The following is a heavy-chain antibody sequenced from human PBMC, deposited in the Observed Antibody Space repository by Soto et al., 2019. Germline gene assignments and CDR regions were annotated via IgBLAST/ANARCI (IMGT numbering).Heavy chain of an antibody. V-gene: IGHV3-30-3*01. CDR3: ARSPEFWHAFDI. CDR2: ISYDGSNK. J-gene: IGHJ3*02. D-gene: IGHD3-3*01. CDR1: GFTFSSYA. Sequence: GGSLRLSCAASGFTFSSYAMHWVRQAPGKGLEWVAVISYDGSNKYYADSVKGRFTISRDNSKNTLYLQMNSLRAEDTAVYYCARSPEFWHAFDIWGQGTMVTVSS.